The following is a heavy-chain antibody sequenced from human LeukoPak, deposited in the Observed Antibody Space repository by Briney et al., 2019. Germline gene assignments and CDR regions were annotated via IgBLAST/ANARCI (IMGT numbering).Heavy chain of an antibody. Sequence: GGSLRLSCAASGFTFSSYAMSWVRQAPGKGLEWVSAISGSGGSTYYADSVKGRFTISRDNSKNTLYLQMNSLRAEDTAVYYCATEYYDILTGYYHDYWGQGTLVTVSS. CDR3: ATEYYDILTGYYHDY. D-gene: IGHD3-9*01. CDR1: GFTFSSYA. J-gene: IGHJ4*02. CDR2: ISGSGGST. V-gene: IGHV3-23*01.